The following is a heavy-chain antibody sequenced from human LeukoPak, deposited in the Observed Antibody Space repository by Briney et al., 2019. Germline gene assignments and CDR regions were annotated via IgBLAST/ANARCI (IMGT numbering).Heavy chain of an antibody. CDR2: IYTSGST. CDR1: GGSISSYY. Sequence: PSETLSLTCTVSGGSISSYYWSWIRQPAGKGLEWIGRIYTSGSTNYNPSLKSRVTMSVDTSKNQFSLKLSSVTAADTAVYYCARDYPITIFGVVIRTRAWFDPWGQGTLVTVSS. CDR3: ARDYPITIFGVVIRTRAWFDP. V-gene: IGHV4-4*07. J-gene: IGHJ5*02. D-gene: IGHD3-3*01.